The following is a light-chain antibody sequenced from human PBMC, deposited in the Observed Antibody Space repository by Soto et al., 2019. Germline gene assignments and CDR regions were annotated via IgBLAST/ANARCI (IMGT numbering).Light chain of an antibody. V-gene: IGKV3-11*01. CDR2: DAS. CDR1: QSVSSY. CDR3: QQRSNELT. J-gene: IGKJ4*01. Sequence: EIVLTQSPATLSLSPGERATLSCRASQSVSSYLAWYQQKPGQAPRLLIYDASNRATGIPARFSGSGSGTDFTRTISSLEPADFAVYYCQQRSNELTFGGGTKVEIK.